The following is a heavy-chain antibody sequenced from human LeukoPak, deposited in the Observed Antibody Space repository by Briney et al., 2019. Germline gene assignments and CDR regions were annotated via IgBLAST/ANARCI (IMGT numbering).Heavy chain of an antibody. D-gene: IGHD3-3*01. J-gene: IGHJ2*01. V-gene: IGHV3-23*01. CDR2: ISASGGST. CDR3: AKWRGNCWYFDL. Sequence: GGSLRLSCAASGFTFSSYGMSWVRQAPGKGLEWVSAISASGGSTYYADSVKGRFTISRDNSKNTLCLQMNSLRAEDTAVYYCAKWRGNCWYFDLWGRGTLVTVSS. CDR1: GFTFSSYG.